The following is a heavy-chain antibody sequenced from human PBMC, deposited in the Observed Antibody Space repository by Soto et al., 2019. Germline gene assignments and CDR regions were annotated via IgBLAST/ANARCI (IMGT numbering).Heavy chain of an antibody. CDR2: ISGSGGST. CDR1: GFTFSSYA. V-gene: IGHV3-23*01. Sequence: GGSLRLSCAASGFTFSSYAMSWVRQAPGKGLEWVSAISGSGGSTYYADSVKGRFTISRDNSKNTLYLQMNSLRAEDTAVYYCAKGGTPNGDSNYYYYYGMDVWGQGTTVTVSS. J-gene: IGHJ6*02. CDR3: AKGGTPNGDSNYYYYYGMDV. D-gene: IGHD4-17*01.